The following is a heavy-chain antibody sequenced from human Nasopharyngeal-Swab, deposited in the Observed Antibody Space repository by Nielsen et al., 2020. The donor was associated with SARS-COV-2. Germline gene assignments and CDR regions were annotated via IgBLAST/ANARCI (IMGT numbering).Heavy chain of an antibody. J-gene: IGHJ5*02. Sequence: GESLKISCVASGITLSNSWMHWVRQGPGKGLVWVSRINTDARDTTYADSVKGRFTISRDNAKNTLYLQMDSLRVEDTAAYYCAREEAWSKTFDRWGQGTLVTVAS. CDR2: INTDARDT. V-gene: IGHV3-74*01. CDR3: AREEAWSKTFDR. CDR1: GITLSNSW. D-gene: IGHD2-15*01.